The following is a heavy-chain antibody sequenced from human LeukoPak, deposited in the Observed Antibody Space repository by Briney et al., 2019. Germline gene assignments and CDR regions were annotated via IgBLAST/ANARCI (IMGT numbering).Heavy chain of an antibody. CDR3: ATVGVYSSGWYELDY. CDR2: ISTYNGDT. D-gene: IGHD6-19*01. Sequence: ASVKVSCKASGYIFTNYGITWVRQAPGQGLEWMGWISTYNGDTNYAQRLQGRVTMTTDTSTSTAYLDLRSLRSEDTAVYYCATVGVYSSGWYELDYWGQGTLVTVSS. CDR1: GYIFTNYG. V-gene: IGHV1-18*01. J-gene: IGHJ4*02.